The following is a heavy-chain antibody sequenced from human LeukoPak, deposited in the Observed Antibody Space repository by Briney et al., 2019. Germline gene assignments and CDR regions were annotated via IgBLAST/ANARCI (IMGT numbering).Heavy chain of an antibody. J-gene: IGHJ6*03. V-gene: IGHV1-2*06. D-gene: IGHD1-26*01. Sequence: ASVKVSCKASGYTFTGHYMHWVRQAPGQGLEWMGRINPNSGGTNYAQKFQGRVTMTRDTSISTAYMELSRLRSDDTAVYYCALSGSYYGYYYMDVWGKGTTVTVSS. CDR2: INPNSGGT. CDR3: ALSGSYYGYYYMDV. CDR1: GYTFTGHY.